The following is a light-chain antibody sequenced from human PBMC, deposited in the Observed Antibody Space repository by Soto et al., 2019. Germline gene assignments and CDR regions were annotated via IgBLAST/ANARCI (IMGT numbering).Light chain of an antibody. Sequence: EIVLTQSPGTLSLSPGERATLSCRASQSVSSSYLAWYQQKPGQAPRLLIYGASSRATGIPDRFSGSGSGTDFTLTISRLEPEDLALYYCQQYGSSPAFGGGTKVVIK. CDR3: QQYGSSPA. J-gene: IGKJ4*01. CDR2: GAS. CDR1: QSVSSSY. V-gene: IGKV3-20*01.